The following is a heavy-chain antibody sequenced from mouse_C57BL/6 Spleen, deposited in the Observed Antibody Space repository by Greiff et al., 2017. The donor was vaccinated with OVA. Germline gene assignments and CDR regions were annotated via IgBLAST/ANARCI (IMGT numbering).Heavy chain of an antibody. CDR1: GFTFSDFY. CDR3: ARDASGNYDYDLPFAY. D-gene: IGHD2-4*01. Sequence: DVMLVESGGGLVQSGRSLRLSCATSGFTFSDFYMEWVRQAPGKGLEWIAASRNKANDYTTEYSASVKGRFIVSRDTSQSILYLQMNALRAEDTAIYYCARDASGNYDYDLPFAYWGQGTLVTVSA. J-gene: IGHJ3*01. V-gene: IGHV7-1*01. CDR2: SRNKANDYTT.